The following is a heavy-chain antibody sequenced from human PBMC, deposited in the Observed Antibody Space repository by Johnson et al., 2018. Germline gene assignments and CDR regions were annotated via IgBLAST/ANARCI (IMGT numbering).Heavy chain of an antibody. D-gene: IGHD5-24*01. CDR3: AKDWGWLQSPGYYYYMDV. Sequence: QVQLVESGGGVVQPGRSLRLSCAASGFTFSSYGMHWVRQAPGKGLEWVAVISYDGSNKYYADSVKGRFTISRDNSKNTRYLQMNSLRAEDTAVYYCAKDWGWLQSPGYYYYMDVWGKGTTVTVSS. V-gene: IGHV3-30*18. CDR1: GFTFSSYG. CDR2: ISYDGSNK. J-gene: IGHJ6*03.